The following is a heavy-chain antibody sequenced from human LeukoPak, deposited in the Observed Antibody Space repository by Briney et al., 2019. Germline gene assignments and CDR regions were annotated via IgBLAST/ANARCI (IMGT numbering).Heavy chain of an antibody. Sequence: SQTLSLTCTVSGGSISSGSYYWNWIRQPAGRGLEWIGRIYTSGSTNYNPSLKSRVTISVDTSKNQFSLKLSSVTAADTAVHYCARARGYSYGSYMDVWGKGTTVTVSS. V-gene: IGHV4-61*02. J-gene: IGHJ6*03. D-gene: IGHD5-18*01. CDR2: IYTSGST. CDR1: GGSISSGSYY. CDR3: ARARGYSYGSYMDV.